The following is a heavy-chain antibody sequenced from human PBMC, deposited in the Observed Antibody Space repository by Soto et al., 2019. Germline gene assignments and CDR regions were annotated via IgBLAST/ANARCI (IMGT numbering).Heavy chain of an antibody. CDR1: GGSISSGDYY. D-gene: IGHD4-17*01. J-gene: IGHJ4*02. V-gene: IGHV4-30-4*01. Sequence: QVQLQESGPGLVKPSQTLSLTCTVSGGSISSGDYYWSWIRQPPGKGLEWIGYIYYRGSTYYNPFIKRRVTISVDTSKNQYSLQLSSVTAADTAVYYWAIYGGKSVYFDYWGQGTMVTVSS. CDR2: IYYRGST. CDR3: AIYGGKSVYFDY.